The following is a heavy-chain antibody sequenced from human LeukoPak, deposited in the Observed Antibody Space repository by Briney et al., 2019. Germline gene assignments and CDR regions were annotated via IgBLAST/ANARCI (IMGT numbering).Heavy chain of an antibody. CDR3: ARVGYGDYLDFDY. J-gene: IGHJ4*02. Sequence: SETLSLTCTVSGGSISGDYWSWIRQPAGTGLEWIGRIYYSGSTNYNPSLKSRVTISVDTSKNQFSLKLSSVTAADTAVYYCARVGYGDYLDFDYWGQGTLVTVSS. D-gene: IGHD4-17*01. CDR1: GGSISGDY. CDR2: IYYSGST. V-gene: IGHV4-4*07.